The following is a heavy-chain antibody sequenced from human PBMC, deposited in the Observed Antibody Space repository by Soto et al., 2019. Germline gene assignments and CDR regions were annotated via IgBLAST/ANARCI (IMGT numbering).Heavy chain of an antibody. V-gene: IGHV1-69*02. D-gene: IGHD2-2*01. CDR3: GSDAPYCSSTSCHYYYYYYMDV. Sequence: SVKVSCKASGGTFSCYTIRWVRQAPGQGLEWMGRIIPILGIANYAQKFQGRVTITADKSTSTAYMELSSLRSEDTAVYYCGSDAPYCSSTSCHYYYYYYMDVWGKGTTVTVSS. J-gene: IGHJ6*03. CDR1: GGTFSCYT. CDR2: IIPILGIA.